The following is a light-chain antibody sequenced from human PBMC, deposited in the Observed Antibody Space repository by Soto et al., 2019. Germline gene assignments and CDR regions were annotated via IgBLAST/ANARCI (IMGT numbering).Light chain of an antibody. CDR1: QSVSSY. Sequence: TLSLSPGEGATLSCRASQSVSSYLAWYQQKPGQAPRLLIYDASNRATGIPARFSGSGSGTDFTLTISSLEPEDFAVYYCQQRSNWPPTFGQGTKVDIK. CDR3: QQRSNWPPT. J-gene: IGKJ1*01. CDR2: DAS. V-gene: IGKV3-11*01.